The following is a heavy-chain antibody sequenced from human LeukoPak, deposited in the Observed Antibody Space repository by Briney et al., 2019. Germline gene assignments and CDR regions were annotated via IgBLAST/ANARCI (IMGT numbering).Heavy chain of an antibody. CDR1: GGSISSYY. CDR3: ARVTPAGAWLGYFDY. CDR2: IYYSGST. Sequence: SETLSLTCTVSGGSISSYYWSWIRQPPGKGLEWIGYIYYSGSTNYNPSLKSRVTISVDTSKNQFSLKLSSVTAADTAVYYCARVTPAGAWLGYFDYWGQGTLVTVSS. V-gene: IGHV4-59*08. D-gene: IGHD6-19*01. J-gene: IGHJ4*02.